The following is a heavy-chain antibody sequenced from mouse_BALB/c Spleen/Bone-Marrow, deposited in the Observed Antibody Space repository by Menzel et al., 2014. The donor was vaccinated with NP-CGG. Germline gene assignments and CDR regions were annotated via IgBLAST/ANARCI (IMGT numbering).Heavy chain of an antibody. CDR1: GYTFTRYT. D-gene: IGHD1-1*01. V-gene: IGHV1-4*01. Sequence: QVQLQQPGAELARPGASVKMSCQASGYTFTRYTMHWEKQRPGQGLECIGYINPSSAYTNYNQKFKDKATLTADKSSSTAYMQLSSLTSEDSAVYYCTIRYYAMDYWGQGTSVTVSS. J-gene: IGHJ4*01. CDR3: TIRYYAMDY. CDR2: INPSSAYT.